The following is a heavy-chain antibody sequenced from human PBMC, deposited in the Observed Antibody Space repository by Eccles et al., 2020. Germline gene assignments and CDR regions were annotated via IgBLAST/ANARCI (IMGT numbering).Heavy chain of an antibody. D-gene: IGHD2-15*01. Sequence: GRFTISRDNSKNTLYLQMNSLGAEDTAVYYCARDRMRVAGYCDYWGQGTL. J-gene: IGHJ4*02. CDR3: ARDRMRVAGYCDY. V-gene: IGHV3-30*01.